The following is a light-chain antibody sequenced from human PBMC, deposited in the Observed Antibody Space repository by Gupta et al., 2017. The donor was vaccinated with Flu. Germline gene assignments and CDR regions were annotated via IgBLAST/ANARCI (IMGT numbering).Light chain of an antibody. CDR2: EIS. CDR1: NSDIGAYNY. Sequence: QSALTQPASASGSPGQSIAISCTGTNSDIGAYNYVSWYQQHPGKAPKLMIYEISNRPSGVSSCCSDSSSADTTSVAVTGGEDEDESDYYYYSDRAIGVFGGGTKVTVL. V-gene: IGLV2-14*01. J-gene: IGLJ2*01. CDR3: YSDRAIGV.